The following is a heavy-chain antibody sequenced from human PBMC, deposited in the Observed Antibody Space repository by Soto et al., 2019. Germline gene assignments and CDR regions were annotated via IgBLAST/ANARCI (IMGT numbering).Heavy chain of an antibody. CDR2: IMPVFGTP. V-gene: IGHV1-69*01. CDR1: GGSFSSYM. Sequence: QVLLVQSGAEVKKPGSSVKVSCQAAGGSFSSYMVSWVRQAPGQGLDYMGGIMPVFGTPTYTEKFQGRVTITADESTGTAFLELTSLKSDDTAVYYWARGVTANYMGGDAFAIWGQGTVVAVSS. J-gene: IGHJ3*02. CDR3: ARGVTANYMGGDAFAI. D-gene: IGHD4-4*01.